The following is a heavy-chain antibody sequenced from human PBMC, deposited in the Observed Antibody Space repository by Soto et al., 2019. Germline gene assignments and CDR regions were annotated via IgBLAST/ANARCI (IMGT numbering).Heavy chain of an antibody. CDR3: ARGRVQVAGTRWFDP. Sequence: QVQLQQWGAGLLKPSETLSLTCAVYGGSFSGYYWSWIRQPPGKGLEWIGEINHSGSTNYNPSLQSRVTISVDTSKNQFSLKLSSVTAADTAVYYCARGRVQVAGTRWFDPWGQGTLVTVSS. CDR2: INHSGST. CDR1: GGSFSGYY. D-gene: IGHD6-19*01. J-gene: IGHJ5*02. V-gene: IGHV4-34*01.